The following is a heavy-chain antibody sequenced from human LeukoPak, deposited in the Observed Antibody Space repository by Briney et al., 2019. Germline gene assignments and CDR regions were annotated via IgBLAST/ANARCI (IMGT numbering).Heavy chain of an antibody. CDR3: ARGITRGVVNY. J-gene: IGHJ4*02. V-gene: IGHV3-74*01. CDR1: GFTFSSYS. D-gene: IGHD3-10*01. Sequence: SGGSLRLSCAASGFTFSSYSMNWVRQAPGKGLVWVSHINKDGTSTTNADSVKGRFTISRDNAKNMLYLQMNSLRAEDTAVYYCARGITRGVVNYWGQGTLVTVSS. CDR2: INKDGTST.